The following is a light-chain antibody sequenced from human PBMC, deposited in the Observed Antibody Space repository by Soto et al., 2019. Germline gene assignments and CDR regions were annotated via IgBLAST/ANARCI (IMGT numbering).Light chain of an antibody. V-gene: IGKV1-5*01. Sequence: DIQMTQSPATLSASVGDRVTITCRASQSISRWLTWYQQKPGKAPKLLIYEASSLESGVPSRFSGSGSGTDFTFTISSLQPEDIATYYCLQFHNRPTFGGGTKVDIK. CDR1: QSISRW. CDR3: LQFHNRPT. J-gene: IGKJ4*01. CDR2: EAS.